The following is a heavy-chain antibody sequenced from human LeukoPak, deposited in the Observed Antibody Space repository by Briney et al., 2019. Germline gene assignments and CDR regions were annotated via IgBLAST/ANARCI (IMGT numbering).Heavy chain of an antibody. CDR2: FCGSGGST. D-gene: IGHD6-13*01. CDR3: AKGGVDSSSGYYYYYMDV. Sequence: GGPLTLSCAPSGFTFSIYGISGVRQARGRGREWVSAFCGSGGSTYYADSVKGRFTISRDNSKNTLYLQMNSLRAEDTAVYYCAKGGVDSSSGYYYYYMDVWGKGTTVTISS. CDR1: GFTFSIYG. J-gene: IGHJ6*03. V-gene: IGHV3-23*01.